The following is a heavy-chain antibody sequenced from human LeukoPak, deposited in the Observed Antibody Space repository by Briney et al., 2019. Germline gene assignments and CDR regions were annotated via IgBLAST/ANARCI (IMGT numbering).Heavy chain of an antibody. CDR2: INTGNGNT. CDR3: ARHSLTYPAGFDY. V-gene: IGHV1-3*04. J-gene: IGHJ4*02. CDR1: GYTFTTYA. D-gene: IGHD2/OR15-2a*01. Sequence: ASVKVSCKASGYTFTTYAIRWVRQAPGQRLEWMGWINTGNGNTKHSQNFQGRVTITRDTSASTAYMELSSLRSEDTAVYYCARHSLTYPAGFDYWGQGTLVTVSS.